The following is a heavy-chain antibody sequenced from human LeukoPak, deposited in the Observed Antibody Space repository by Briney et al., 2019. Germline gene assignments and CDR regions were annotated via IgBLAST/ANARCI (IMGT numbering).Heavy chain of an antibody. CDR2: ISAYNGKT. CDR1: GYTFPTYG. Sequence: GASVKVSCKASGYTFPTYGISWVRQAPGKGLEWMGWISAYNGKTYYAQKLQGRVTMTTETSTSTAYMELSSLRSDDTAVYYCARGSPSRYNYDSSGYYGGYFDYWGQGTPVTVSS. D-gene: IGHD3-22*01. J-gene: IGHJ4*02. CDR3: ARGSPSRYNYDSSGYYGGYFDY. V-gene: IGHV1-18*01.